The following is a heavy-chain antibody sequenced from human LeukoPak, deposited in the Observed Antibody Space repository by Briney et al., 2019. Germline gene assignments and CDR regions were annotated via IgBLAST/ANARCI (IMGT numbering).Heavy chain of an antibody. CDR3: ARNPRNSYGYDAFDV. V-gene: IGHV4-39*01. Sequence: SETLSLTCTVSGGSISTYSYYWGWIRQPPGRGLEWIGSIYYSGSTYYNPSLKSRVTISVDTSKSQFSLRLSSVTATDTAVYYCARNPRNSYGYDAFDVWGQGTMVTVSS. D-gene: IGHD5-18*01. CDR2: IYYSGST. CDR1: GGSISTYSYY. J-gene: IGHJ3*01.